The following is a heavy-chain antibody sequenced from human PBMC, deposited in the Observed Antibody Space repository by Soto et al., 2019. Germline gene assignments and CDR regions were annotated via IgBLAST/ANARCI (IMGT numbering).Heavy chain of an antibody. D-gene: IGHD3-3*01. V-gene: IGHV1-8*01. Sequence: GASVKVSCKASGYTFTSYDINWVRQTTGQGREWMGWMNPNSGNTGYAQKFQGRVTMTRNTSISTAYMELSSLRSEDTAVYYCARRRTYYDFWSGSNWFDPWGQGTLVTVSS. J-gene: IGHJ5*02. CDR1: GYTFTSYD. CDR3: ARRRTYYDFWSGSNWFDP. CDR2: MNPNSGNT.